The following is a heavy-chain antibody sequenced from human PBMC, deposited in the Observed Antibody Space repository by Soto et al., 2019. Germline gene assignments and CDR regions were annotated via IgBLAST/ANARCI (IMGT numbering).Heavy chain of an antibody. Sequence: EVQLVESGGGLVQPGGSLRLSCAASGFTVSSNYMSWVRQAPGKGLEWVSGIYSGGSTYYADSVKGRFTISRDNSKNTLYLQMNSLRAEDTAVYYCARDRYYNYYYGMDVWGQGTTVTVSS. CDR3: ARDRYYNYYYGMDV. D-gene: IGHD1-1*01. CDR1: GFTVSSNY. V-gene: IGHV3-66*01. J-gene: IGHJ6*02. CDR2: IYSGGST.